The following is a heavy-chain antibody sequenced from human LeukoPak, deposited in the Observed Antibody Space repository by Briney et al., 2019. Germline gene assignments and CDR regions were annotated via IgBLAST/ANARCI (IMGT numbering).Heavy chain of an antibody. CDR2: INDSDHHT. Sequence: GGSLTLFCGASGFTLKRYALSCARPAPGKALEWFSYINDSDHHTHYAASVQGRFTISRDNSKNPVYLQMNSLRAEDTAIYYCSRDRWIQLLTNWFDLWGQGTLVTVSS. V-gene: IGHV3-23*01. CDR3: SRDRWIQLLTNWFDL. D-gene: IGHD2-2*01. CDR1: GFTLKRYA. J-gene: IGHJ5*02.